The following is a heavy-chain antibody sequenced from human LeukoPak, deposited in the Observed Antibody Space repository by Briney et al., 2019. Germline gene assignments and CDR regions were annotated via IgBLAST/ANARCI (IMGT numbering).Heavy chain of an antibody. Sequence: PGGSLRLPCAASGFTFSSYWMSWVRQAPGKGLEWVANIKQDGSEKYYVDSVKGRFTISRDNAKNSLYLQMNSLRAEDTAVYYCARDPVVGIVVVPAAIEGVGYWGQGTLVTVSS. V-gene: IGHV3-7*03. CDR2: IKQDGSEK. J-gene: IGHJ4*02. CDR3: ARDPVVGIVVVPAAIEGVGY. CDR1: GFTFSSYW. D-gene: IGHD2-2*01.